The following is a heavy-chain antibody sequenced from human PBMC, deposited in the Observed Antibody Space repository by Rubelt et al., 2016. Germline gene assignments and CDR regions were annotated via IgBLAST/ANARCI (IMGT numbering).Heavy chain of an antibody. CDR2: ISSSSSYI. V-gene: IGHV3-23*01. CDR1: GFTFSSYA. Sequence: EVQLLESGGGLVQPGGSLRLSCAASGFTFSSYAMSWVRQAPGKGLEWVSSISSSSSYIYYADSVKGRFTISRDNSKNTLYLQMNSLRAEDTAVYYCAKDPSDCSSTSCYKNYYYYMDVWGKGTTVTVSS. J-gene: IGHJ6*03. CDR3: AKDPSDCSSTSCYKNYYYYMDV. D-gene: IGHD2-2*02.